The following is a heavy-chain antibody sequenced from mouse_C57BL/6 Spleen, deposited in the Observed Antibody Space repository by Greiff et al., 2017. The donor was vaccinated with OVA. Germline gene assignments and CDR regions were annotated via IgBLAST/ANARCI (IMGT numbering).Heavy chain of an antibody. D-gene: IGHD2-5*01. CDR1: GYTFTSYW. Sequence: QVQLKQPGAELVKPGASVKLSCKASGYTFTSYWMHWVKQRPGRGLEWIGRIDPNSGGTKYNEKFKSKATLTVDKPSSTAYMQLSSLTSEDSAVYYCARSGNSNWYFDVWGTGTTVTVSS. J-gene: IGHJ1*03. CDR2: IDPNSGGT. CDR3: ARSGNSNWYFDV. V-gene: IGHV1-72*01.